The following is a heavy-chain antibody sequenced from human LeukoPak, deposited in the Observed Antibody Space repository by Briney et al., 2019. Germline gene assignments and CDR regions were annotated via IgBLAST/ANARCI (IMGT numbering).Heavy chain of an antibody. V-gene: IGHV3-21*01. CDR1: GFTFSSYS. CDR2: ISSSSSYV. J-gene: IGHJ6*02. Sequence: PGGSLRLSCAASGFTFSSYSMNWVRQAPGKGLEWVSFISSSSSYVSYADSVRGRFTISRDNAKNSLYLQMNSLRAEDTAVYYCASDRSYYDFWSGYYSYYYYYGMDVWGQGTTVTVSS. D-gene: IGHD3-3*01. CDR3: ASDRSYYDFWSGYYSYYYYYGMDV.